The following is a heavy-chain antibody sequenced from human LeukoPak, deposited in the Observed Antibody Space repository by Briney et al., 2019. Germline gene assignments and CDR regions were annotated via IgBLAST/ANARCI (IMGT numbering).Heavy chain of an antibody. CDR2: ISYDGSNK. V-gene: IGHV3-30*04. J-gene: IGHJ4*02. CDR1: GFTFSSYT. Sequence: GGSLRLSCSASGFTFSSYTMHWVRQAPGKGLEWVAVISYDGSNKYYADSVKGRFTISRDNSKNTLYLQMNSLRAEDTAVYYCAKDSRRVVVVVAAFDYWGQGTLVTVSS. CDR3: AKDSRRVVVVVAAFDY. D-gene: IGHD2-15*01.